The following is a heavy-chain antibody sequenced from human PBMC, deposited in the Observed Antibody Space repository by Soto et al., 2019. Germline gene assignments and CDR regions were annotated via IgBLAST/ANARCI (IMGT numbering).Heavy chain of an antibody. V-gene: IGHV3-74*01. Sequence: EVQLVESGGGLVQPGESLRLSCAASGFTFSSYWMHWIRQAPGKGLVWVSRVSSDGSSTVYATSVKGRLTISRDNAKNTLYLQMNSLSDEDTGVYYCGRGLPNYSSFDSWGQGTLVTVSS. D-gene: IGHD4-4*01. J-gene: IGHJ4*02. CDR3: GRGLPNYSSFDS. CDR2: VSSDGSST. CDR1: GFTFSSYW.